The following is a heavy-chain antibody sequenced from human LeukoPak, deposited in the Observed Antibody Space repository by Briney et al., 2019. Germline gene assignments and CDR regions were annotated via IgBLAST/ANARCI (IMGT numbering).Heavy chain of an antibody. D-gene: IGHD2-2*01. V-gene: IGHV4-4*09. CDR3: ARMCSSSSCPFDY. CDR1: GGSISTFY. CDR2: IYTTGST. Sequence: PSENLSLTCSVSGGSISTFYWTWIRQPPGKGLEWIGYIYTTGSTNYNPSLKSRVTMSVDTSKNQFSLKVSSVTSADTAVYYCARMCSSSSCPFDYWGQGTLVTVSS. J-gene: IGHJ4*02.